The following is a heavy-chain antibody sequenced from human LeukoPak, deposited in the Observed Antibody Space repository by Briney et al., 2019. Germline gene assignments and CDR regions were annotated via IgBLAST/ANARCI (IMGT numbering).Heavy chain of an antibody. V-gene: IGHV3-23*01. Sequence: GRSLRLSCAASGFTFSSYAMSWVRQAPGKGQEWVSAISGSGGSTYYADSVKGRFTISRDNSKNTLYLQMSSLRAEDTAVYYCRTFNVWGSGRYFDYWGQGTLVTVSS. CDR1: GFTFSSYA. D-gene: IGHD3-16*01. J-gene: IGHJ4*02. CDR2: ISGSGGST. CDR3: RTFNVWGSGRYFDY.